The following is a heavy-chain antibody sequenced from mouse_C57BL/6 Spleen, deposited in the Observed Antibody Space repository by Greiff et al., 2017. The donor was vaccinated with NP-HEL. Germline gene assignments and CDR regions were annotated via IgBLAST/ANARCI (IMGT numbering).Heavy chain of an antibody. CDR2: IYPGDGDT. J-gene: IGHJ2*01. Sequence: LEESGPELVKPGASVKISCKASGYAFSSSWMNWVKQRPGKGLEWIGRIYPGDGDTNYNGKFKGKATLTADKSSSTAYMQLSSLTSEDSAVYFCARHGSSSLDYWGQGTTLTVSS. CDR3: ARHGSSSLDY. V-gene: IGHV1-82*01. CDR1: GYAFSSSW. D-gene: IGHD1-1*01.